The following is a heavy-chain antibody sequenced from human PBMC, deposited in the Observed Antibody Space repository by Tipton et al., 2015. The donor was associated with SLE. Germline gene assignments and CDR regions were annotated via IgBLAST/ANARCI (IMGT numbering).Heavy chain of an antibody. Sequence: GLVKPSETLSLTCSVSGGSLDISTYYWGWIRQPPGKGLEWIGSIYYNGSTYYYPSLKSRVTIFLDMSKKQFSLKLNSVTAADTAVYFCVRHSYISARRGSGYYYYGMDVWGQGTTVTVSS. V-gene: IGHV4-39*01. CDR1: GGSLDISTYY. J-gene: IGHJ6*02. CDR3: VRHSYISARRGSGYYYYGMDV. D-gene: IGHD2-15*01. CDR2: IYYNGST.